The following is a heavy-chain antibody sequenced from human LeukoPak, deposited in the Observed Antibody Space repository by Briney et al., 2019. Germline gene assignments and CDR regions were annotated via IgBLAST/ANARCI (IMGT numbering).Heavy chain of an antibody. D-gene: IGHD3-10*01. J-gene: IGHJ3*02. CDR1: GGSVSSGSYY. Sequence: SATLSLTCTVSGGSVSSGSYYWSWIRPPPGKGLEWIGCVYYSDSTYCNPSLKRLVTISVDTSKNQLSLKLSSVTAADTAVYYCAGYGSGIDAFDIWGQGTMVTVSS. CDR3: AGYGSGIDAFDI. CDR2: VYYSDST. V-gene: IGHV4-61*01.